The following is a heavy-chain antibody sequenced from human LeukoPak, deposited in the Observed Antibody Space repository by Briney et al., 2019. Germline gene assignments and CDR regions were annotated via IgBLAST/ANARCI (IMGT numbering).Heavy chain of an antibody. CDR2: ITWNSGSI. D-gene: IGHD6-13*01. Sequence: GGSLRLSCAASGFTFSSYWMHWVRQAPEKGLEWVSGITWNSGSIGYADSVKGRFTISRDNAKNSLYLQMNSLRAEDTAVYYCARDLGIAAAGSFDYWGQGTLVTVSS. V-gene: IGHV3-9*01. J-gene: IGHJ4*02. CDR1: GFTFSSYW. CDR3: ARDLGIAAAGSFDY.